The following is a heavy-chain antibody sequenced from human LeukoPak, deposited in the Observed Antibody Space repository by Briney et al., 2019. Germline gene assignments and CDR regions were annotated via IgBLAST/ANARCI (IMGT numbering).Heavy chain of an antibody. D-gene: IGHD3-3*01. CDR1: GYTFTGYY. CDR2: IRPSNGNT. J-gene: IGHJ5*02. V-gene: IGHV1-18*04. Sequence: ASLKVSCKASGYTFTGYYMHWVRQAPGQGLEWMGWIRPSNGNTNYAQKLQGRVTMTTYTSTSTAYMALRSLRSDDTSVYYCAREWVLRSYYDFWSGYYGGYGWFDPWGQGTLVTVSS. CDR3: AREWVLRSYYDFWSGYYGGYGWFDP.